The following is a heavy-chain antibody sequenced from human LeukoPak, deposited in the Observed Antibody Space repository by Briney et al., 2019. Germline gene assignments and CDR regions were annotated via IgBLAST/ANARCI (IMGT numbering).Heavy chain of an antibody. V-gene: IGHV5-51*01. D-gene: IGHD2-15*01. CDR2: VYPGDSDA. CDR3: ARHAMARYYYYYMDV. J-gene: IGHJ6*03. CDR1: GYSFNTYW. Sequence: AGESLKISCKASGYSFNTYWIAWVRQMPGKGLEWMGIVYPGDSDARYSPSFQGQVTISADKSISTAYLQWSSLKASDTAMYYCARHAMARYYYYYMDVWGEGTTVTISS.